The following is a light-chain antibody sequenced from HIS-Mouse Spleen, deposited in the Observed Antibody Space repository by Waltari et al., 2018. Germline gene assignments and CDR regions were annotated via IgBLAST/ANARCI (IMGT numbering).Light chain of an antibody. CDR1: ALTKQY. J-gene: IGLJ2*01. Sequence: SYELTQPPSVSVSPGQTARITCSGDALTKQYAYWYQQKPGQAPVLVIYKDSERPSGIPERFSGSSSGNTASLTITGAQAEDEADYYCNSRDSSGNHVVFGGGTKLTVL. V-gene: IGLV3-25*02. CDR2: KDS. CDR3: NSRDSSGNHVV.